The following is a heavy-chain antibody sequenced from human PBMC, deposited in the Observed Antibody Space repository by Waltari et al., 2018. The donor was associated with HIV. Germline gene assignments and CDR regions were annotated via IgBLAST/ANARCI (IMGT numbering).Heavy chain of an antibody. CDR2: IYYSGTI. CDR3: ASRSGGSSRPFDY. D-gene: IGHD6-13*01. CDR1: GGSISHGGYY. V-gene: IGHV4-31*03. J-gene: IGHJ4*02. Sequence: QLQLLESGPGLVEPSQNLSLPCTVSGGSISHGGYYWNWIRQHPGKGLEWIGYIYYSGTIYYNPSLKSRVTISIDTSKNQFSLKLTSMTAADTAVYYCASRSGGSSRPFDYWGQGTPVTVSS.